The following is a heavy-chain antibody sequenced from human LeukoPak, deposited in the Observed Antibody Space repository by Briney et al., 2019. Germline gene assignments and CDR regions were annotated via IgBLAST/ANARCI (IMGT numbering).Heavy chain of an antibody. V-gene: IGHV3-15*01. CDR2: IKSKADGGTT. D-gene: IGHD2/OR15-2a*01. J-gene: IGHJ4*02. CDR3: TTEYYASGALTPIDY. CDR1: GFIFSNAW. Sequence: PGGSLRLSCTASGFIFSNAWMSWVRQAPGKGLEWVGRIKSKADGGTTVYAAPVKGRFTISKDDSKNTLYLRMNSLKSEDTAVYYCTTEYYASGALTPIDYWGQGTLVTVSS.